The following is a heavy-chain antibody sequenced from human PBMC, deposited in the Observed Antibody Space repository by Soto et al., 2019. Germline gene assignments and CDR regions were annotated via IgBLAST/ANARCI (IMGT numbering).Heavy chain of an antibody. CDR2: IIPIFGTA. D-gene: IGHD6-13*01. V-gene: IGHV1-69*13. J-gene: IGHJ4*02. Sequence: GASVKVSCKASGGTFSSYAISWVRQAPGQGLEWMGGIIPIFGTANYAQKFQGRVTITADESTSTAYMELSSLRSEDTAVYYCAREGSSWYYFDYWGQGTLVTVSS. CDR1: GGTFSSYA. CDR3: AREGSSWYYFDY.